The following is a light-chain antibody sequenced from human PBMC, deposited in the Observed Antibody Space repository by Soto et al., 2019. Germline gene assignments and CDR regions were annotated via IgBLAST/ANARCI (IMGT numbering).Light chain of an antibody. CDR2: DAS. CDR1: QSVSSN. J-gene: IGKJ1*01. CDR3: QQYNNWPLWT. V-gene: IGKV3-15*01. Sequence: EIVMTQSPATLSVSPGERATLSCRASQSVSSNLAWYQQKPGQAPRLLIYDASTRATGIPARFSGSGSGRELTLTISSLQSEDVAVYYCQQYNNWPLWTFGQGTKVEIK.